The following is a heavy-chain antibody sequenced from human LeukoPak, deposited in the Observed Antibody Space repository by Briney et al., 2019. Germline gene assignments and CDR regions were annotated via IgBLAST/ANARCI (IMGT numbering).Heavy chain of an antibody. Sequence: SETLSLTCSVSGDSISSSIYYWGWIRQTPGKGLEYIGNIYYSGITYYNPSLQSRVTISVDTSKNQFSLRLSSVTAADTAVYYCVSKSLTTVTKEDYWGQGTLVTVSS. V-gene: IGHV4-39*01. J-gene: IGHJ4*02. CDR3: VSKSLTTVTKEDY. CDR2: IYYSGIT. D-gene: IGHD4-17*01. CDR1: GDSISSSIYY.